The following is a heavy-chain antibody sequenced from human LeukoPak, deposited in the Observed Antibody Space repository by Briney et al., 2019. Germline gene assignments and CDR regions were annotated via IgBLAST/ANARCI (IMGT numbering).Heavy chain of an antibody. CDR3: ARGGILWFGELLYYFDY. J-gene: IGHJ4*02. V-gene: IGHV1-8*02. CDR2: MNPNSGNT. D-gene: IGHD3-10*01. CDR1: GYTFTSYD. Sequence: GASVKVSCKASGYTFTSYDINWVRQATGQGLEWMGWMNPNSGNTGYPQKFQGRVTMTRNTSISTAYMELSSLRSEDTAVYYCARGGILWFGELLYYFDYWGQGTLVTVSS.